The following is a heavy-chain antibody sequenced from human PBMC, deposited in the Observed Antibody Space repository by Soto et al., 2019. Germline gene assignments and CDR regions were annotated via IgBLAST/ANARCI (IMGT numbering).Heavy chain of an antibody. CDR3: ARHLSGPMTTVTTLDY. Sequence: QLQLQESGPGLVKPSETLSLTCTVSGGSISSSSYYWGWIRQPPGKGLEWIGSIYYSGSTYYNPSLKSRVTISVDTSKNQFSLKLSSVTAADTAVYYCARHLSGPMTTVTTLDYWGQGTLVTVSS. J-gene: IGHJ4*02. D-gene: IGHD4-17*01. CDR2: IYYSGST. V-gene: IGHV4-39*01. CDR1: GGSISSSSYY.